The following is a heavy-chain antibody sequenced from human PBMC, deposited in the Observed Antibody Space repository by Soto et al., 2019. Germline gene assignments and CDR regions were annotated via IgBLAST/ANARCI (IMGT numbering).Heavy chain of an antibody. V-gene: IGHV3-23*01. CDR2: ISGSGGST. CDR3: AKTAVAGRGGGAFDY. D-gene: IGHD6-19*01. Sequence: EVPLLESGGGLVQPGGSLRLSCAASGFTFSSYAMSWVRQAPGKGLEWVSAISGSGGSTYYADSVKGRFTISRDNSXXTLYLQMNSLRAEDTAVYYCAKTAVAGRGGGAFDYWGQGTLVTVSS. CDR1: GFTFSSYA. J-gene: IGHJ4*02.